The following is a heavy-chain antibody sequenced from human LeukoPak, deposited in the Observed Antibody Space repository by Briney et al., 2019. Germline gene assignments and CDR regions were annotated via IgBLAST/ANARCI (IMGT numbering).Heavy chain of an antibody. Sequence: XGSLRLSCAASGFTFSSYAMSWVRQAPGKGLEWVSAISGSGGSTYYADSVKGRFTISRDNSKNTLYLQMNSLRAEDTAVYYYARVRDNRDFYALTSQYFGMDVWGQGTTVTVSS. D-gene: IGHD3/OR15-3a*01. J-gene: IGHJ6*02. CDR2: ISGSGGST. CDR1: GFTFSSYA. CDR3: ARVRDNRDFYALTSQYFGMDV. V-gene: IGHV3-23*01.